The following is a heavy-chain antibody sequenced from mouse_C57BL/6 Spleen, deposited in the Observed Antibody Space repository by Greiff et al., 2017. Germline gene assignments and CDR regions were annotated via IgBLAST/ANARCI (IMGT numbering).Heavy chain of an antibody. CDR2: IDPSDSET. V-gene: IGHV1-52*01. CDR3: ARGYYYGSSWEAWFAY. J-gene: IGHJ3*01. Sequence: VQLQQSGAELVRPGSSVKLSCKASGYTFTSYWMHWVKQRPIQGLEWIGNIDPSDSETHYNQKFKDKATLTVDKSSSTAYMQLSSLTSEDSAVYYCARGYYYGSSWEAWFAYWGQGTLVTVSA. D-gene: IGHD1-1*01. CDR1: GYTFTSYW.